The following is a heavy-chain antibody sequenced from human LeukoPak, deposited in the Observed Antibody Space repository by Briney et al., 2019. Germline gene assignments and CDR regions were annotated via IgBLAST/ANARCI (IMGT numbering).Heavy chain of an antibody. D-gene: IGHD3-22*01. V-gene: IGHV3-30*18. J-gene: IGHJ5*02. CDR3: AKDFSTHCYESSGYWPNWFDP. CDR2: ISYDGSNK. Sequence: QPGRSLRLSCAASGFTFSSYGMHWVRQAPGKGLEWVAVISYDGSNKYYADSVKGRFTISRDNSKNTLYLQMNSLRAEDTAMYYCAKDFSTHCYESSGYWPNWFDPRGQGTLVTVSS. CDR1: GFTFSSYG.